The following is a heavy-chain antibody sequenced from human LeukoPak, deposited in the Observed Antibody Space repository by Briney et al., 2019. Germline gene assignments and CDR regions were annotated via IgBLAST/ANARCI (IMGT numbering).Heavy chain of an antibody. D-gene: IGHD2-2*01. CDR2: INPSGGSA. CDR1: GYTFTSYY. CDR3: ARDGCSSTRCYAPSYFDY. J-gene: IGHJ4*02. Sequence: GASVKVSCKASGYTFTSYYMHWVRQAPGQGLEWMGIINPSGGSATYAQKFQGRVTTTRDTSTSTVYMDLSSLRSEDTAVYYCARDGCSSTRCYAPSYFDYWGQGTLVTVSS. V-gene: IGHV1-46*01.